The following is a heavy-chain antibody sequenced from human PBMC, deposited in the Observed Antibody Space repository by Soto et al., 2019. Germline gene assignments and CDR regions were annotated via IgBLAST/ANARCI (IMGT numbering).Heavy chain of an antibody. CDR1: GYTFTSYG. D-gene: IGHD3-3*01. Sequence: ASVKVSCKASGYTFTSYGISWVRQAPGQGLEWMGWISAYNGNTNYAQKLQGRVTMTTDTSTSTAYMELRSLRSDDTAVYYCARGPDVLRFLEWLLPTTFDYWGQGTLVTVSS. CDR2: ISAYNGNT. J-gene: IGHJ4*02. V-gene: IGHV1-18*01. CDR3: ARGPDVLRFLEWLLPTTFDY.